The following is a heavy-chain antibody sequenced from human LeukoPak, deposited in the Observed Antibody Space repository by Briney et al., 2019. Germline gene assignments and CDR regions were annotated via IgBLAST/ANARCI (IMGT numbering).Heavy chain of an antibody. J-gene: IGHJ4*02. V-gene: IGHV1-69*13. D-gene: IGHD6-6*01. CDR1: GYTFTSYG. CDR2: IIPIFGTA. Sequence: SVKVSCKASGYTFTSYGISWVRQAPGQGLEWMGGIIPIFGTANYAQKFQGRVTITADESTSTAYMELSSLRSEDTAVYYCARDPRSSSSAHFDYWGQGTLVTVSS. CDR3: ARDPRSSSSAHFDY.